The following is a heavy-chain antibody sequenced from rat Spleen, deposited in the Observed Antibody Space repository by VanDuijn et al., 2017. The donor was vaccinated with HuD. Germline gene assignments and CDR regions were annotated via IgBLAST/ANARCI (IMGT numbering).Heavy chain of an antibody. J-gene: IGHJ3*01. CDR1: GFTFSNSA. Sequence: EVQLVESGGGLAQPGRSLKLSCGVSGFTFSNSALAWVRQAPTKGLEWVASISYDGSSTYYRDSVKGRFTISRDNAKSTLYLQMDSLTSEDTATYYCATGPRILRIDWFTYWGQGTLVTVSS. D-gene: IGHD1-6*01. CDR2: ISYDGSST. CDR3: ATGPRILRIDWFTY. V-gene: IGHV5-29*01.